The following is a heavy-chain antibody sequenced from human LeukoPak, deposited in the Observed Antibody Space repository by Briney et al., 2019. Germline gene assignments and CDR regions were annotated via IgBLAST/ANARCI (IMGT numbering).Heavy chain of an antibody. Sequence: ASVKVSCKASIYTFSDYGVTWVRQAPGQGLEWMGWINSRNLKTIYAKKFQGRVTLTTDTSTNTAYMEMTTLTSDDTAVYYCARDKQQLVRWWFDPWGQGTLVTVSS. CDR1: IYTFSDYG. D-gene: IGHD6-13*01. CDR3: ARDKQQLVRWWFDP. CDR2: INSRNLKT. J-gene: IGHJ5*02. V-gene: IGHV1-18*01.